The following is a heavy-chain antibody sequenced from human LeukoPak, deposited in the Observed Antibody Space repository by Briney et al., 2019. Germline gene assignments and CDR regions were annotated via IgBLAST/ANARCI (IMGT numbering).Heavy chain of an antibody. CDR2: IYYSGST. D-gene: IGHD3-9*01. V-gene: IGHV4-59*01. CDR1: GGSISSYY. J-gene: IGHJ3*02. CDR3: ARDTPLPYYDILTGYDSGAFDI. Sequence: PSETLSLTCTVSGGSISSYYWSWIRQPPGKGLEWIGYIYYSGSTNYNPSLKSRVTISVDTSKNQFSLKLSSVTAADTAVYYCARDTPLPYYDILTGYDSGAFDIWGQETMVTVSS.